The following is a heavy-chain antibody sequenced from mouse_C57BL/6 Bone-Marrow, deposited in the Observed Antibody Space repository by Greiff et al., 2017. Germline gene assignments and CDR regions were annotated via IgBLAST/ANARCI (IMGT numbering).Heavy chain of an antibody. CDR1: GYTFTSYW. J-gene: IGHJ3*01. D-gene: IGHD2-3*01. CDR3: ARSGGYYWFAY. Sequence: QVQLQQPGAELVMPGASVKLSCKASGYTFTSYWMHWVKQRPGQGLEWIGEIDPSDSYTNYNQKFKGKSTLTVDKSSSTAYMRLSSLTSEDSAVYYCARSGGYYWFAYWGQGTLVTVSA. V-gene: IGHV1-69*01. CDR2: IDPSDSYT.